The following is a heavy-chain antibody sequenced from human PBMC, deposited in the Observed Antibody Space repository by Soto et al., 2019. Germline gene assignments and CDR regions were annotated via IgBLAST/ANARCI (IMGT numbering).Heavy chain of an antibody. CDR2: IWYDGSNK. Sequence: LRLSCAASGFTFSSYGMHWVRQAPGKGLEWVAVIWYDGSNKYYADSVKGRFTISRDNSKNTLYLQMNSLRAEDTAVYYCARDLSQQLPNWFDPWGQGTLVTVSS. CDR1: GFTFSSYG. J-gene: IGHJ5*02. V-gene: IGHV3-33*01. D-gene: IGHD6-13*01. CDR3: ARDLSQQLPNWFDP.